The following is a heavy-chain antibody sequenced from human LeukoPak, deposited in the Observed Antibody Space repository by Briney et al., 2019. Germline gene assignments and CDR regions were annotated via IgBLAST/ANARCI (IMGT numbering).Heavy chain of an antibody. J-gene: IGHJ4*02. V-gene: IGHV1-69*06. D-gene: IGHD6-13*01. CDR1: GGTFSSYA. Sequence: SVKVSCKASGGTFSSYAISWVRQAPGQGLEWMGGIIPIFGTANYAQKFQGRVTMTADTSTSTSYMELRSLRSDDTAVYYCAREHSSSWDQFDYWGQGTLVTVSS. CDR2: IIPIFGTA. CDR3: AREHSSSWDQFDY.